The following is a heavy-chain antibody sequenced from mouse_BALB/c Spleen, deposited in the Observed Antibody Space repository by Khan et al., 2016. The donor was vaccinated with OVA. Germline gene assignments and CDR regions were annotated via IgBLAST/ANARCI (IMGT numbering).Heavy chain of an antibody. J-gene: IGHJ2*01. Sequence: QVQLKQSGPGLVQPSQSLSITCPVSGFSLINYGVHWVRQSPGKGLVWLGVIWSGGNTADNATFISRLSIRRDNSKRQVFFKMNSMQVKDTAIYYCARNRNGYFDYWGQGTTLTVSS. CDR3: ARNRNGYFDY. CDR2: IWSGGNT. CDR1: GFSLINYG. D-gene: IGHD2-2*01. V-gene: IGHV2-2*02.